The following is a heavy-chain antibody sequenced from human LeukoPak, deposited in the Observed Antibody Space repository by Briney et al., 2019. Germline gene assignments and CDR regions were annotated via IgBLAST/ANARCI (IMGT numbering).Heavy chain of an antibody. CDR2: IDWDDDK. J-gene: IGHJ4*02. CDR3: ARTRDYGDSNYFDY. Sequence: SGPALVKPTQTLTLTCTFSGFSLSTSGMCVSSIRQPPGKALEWLARIDWDDDKYYSTSLKTRLTISKDTSKNQVVLTMTNMDPVDTATYYCARTRDYGDSNYFDYWGQGTLVTVSS. V-gene: IGHV2-70*11. D-gene: IGHD4-17*01. CDR1: GFSLSTSGMC.